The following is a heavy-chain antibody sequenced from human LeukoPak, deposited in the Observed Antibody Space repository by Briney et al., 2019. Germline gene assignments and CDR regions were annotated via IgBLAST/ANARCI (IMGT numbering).Heavy chain of an antibody. V-gene: IGHV4-59*01. CDR1: GGSISSYY. Sequence: SETLSLTCTVSGGSISSYYWSWIRQPPGKGLEWIGCIYYSGSTNYNPSLKSRVTISVDTSKNQFSLKLSSVTAADTAVYYCARDVGYCSGTSCYPSYNWFDPWGQGTLVTVSS. J-gene: IGHJ5*02. D-gene: IGHD2-2*03. CDR3: ARDVGYCSGTSCYPSYNWFDP. CDR2: IYYSGST.